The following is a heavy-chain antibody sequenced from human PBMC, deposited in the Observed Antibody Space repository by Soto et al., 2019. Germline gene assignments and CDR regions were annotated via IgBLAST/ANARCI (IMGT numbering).Heavy chain of an antibody. Sequence: PGGSLRLSCAASGFTFSKYALTWVRQSPGKGLEWVSAINSYEHGPYYIDSVRGRFTISRDNSEHTLYLQMNNLEADDTAIYYFVKDTQWLETYFDSWGPGTLVTVSS. CDR1: GFTFSKYA. CDR3: VKDTQWLETYFDS. J-gene: IGHJ4*02. V-gene: IGHV3-23*01. CDR2: INSYEHGP. D-gene: IGHD6-19*01.